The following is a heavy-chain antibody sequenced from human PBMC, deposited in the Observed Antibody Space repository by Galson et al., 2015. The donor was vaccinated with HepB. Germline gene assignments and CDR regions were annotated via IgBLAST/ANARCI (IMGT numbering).Heavy chain of an antibody. Sequence: QLQLQESGSGLVKPSQTVSLTCAVSGGSISSGGYSWTWIRQPPGKGLEWIGYIYHSGSTYYNPSLKSRVTISVDRSKDQFSLKVSSVTAADTAMYYCARSYSGYDSGYYYYMDVWGKGTTVTVSS. V-gene: IGHV4-30-2*01. CDR2: IYHSGST. D-gene: IGHD5-12*01. CDR3: ARSYSGYDSGYYYYMDV. CDR1: GGSISSGGYS. J-gene: IGHJ6*03.